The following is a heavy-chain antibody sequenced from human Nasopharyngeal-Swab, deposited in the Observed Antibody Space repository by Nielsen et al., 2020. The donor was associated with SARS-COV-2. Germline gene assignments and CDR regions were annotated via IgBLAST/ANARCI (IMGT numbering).Heavy chain of an antibody. Sequence: SETLSLTCTVSGGSISSYYWSWIRQPPGKGLEWIGYIHYSGSTNYNPPLKSRVTMSVDTSKNQFSLKLSSVTAADTAVYYCVRGGLYVFDPWGQGTLVTVSS. CDR3: VRGGLYVFDP. J-gene: IGHJ5*02. CDR2: IHYSGST. V-gene: IGHV4-59*12. CDR1: GGSISSYY. D-gene: IGHD3-16*01.